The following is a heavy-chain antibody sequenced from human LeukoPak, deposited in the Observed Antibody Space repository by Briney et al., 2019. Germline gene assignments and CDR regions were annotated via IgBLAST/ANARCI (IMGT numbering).Heavy chain of an antibody. J-gene: IGHJ4*02. CDR2: INPNSGGT. V-gene: IGHV1-2*06. CDR1: GYTFTGYY. Sequence: ASVKVSCKASGYTFTGYYMHWVRQAPGQGLEWMGRINPNSGGTNYAQKFQGRVTMTTDTSTSTAYMELRSLRSDDTAVYYCARDLRVVATTPGGYWGQGTLVTVSS. CDR3: ARDLRVVATTPGGY. D-gene: IGHD5-12*01.